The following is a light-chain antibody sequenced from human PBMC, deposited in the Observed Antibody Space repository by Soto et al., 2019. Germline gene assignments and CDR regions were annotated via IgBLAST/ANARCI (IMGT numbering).Light chain of an antibody. CDR1: SSDVGSYNL. CDR2: EGS. V-gene: IGLV2-23*01. J-gene: IGLJ2*01. CDR3: CSYAGSRKV. Sequence: QAVVTQPASVSGSPGQSITISCTGTSSDVGSYNLVSWYQQHPGKAPKLMIYEGSKRTSGVSNRFSGSKSGNTASLTISGLQAEDEADYYCCSYAGSRKVFGGGTKLTV.